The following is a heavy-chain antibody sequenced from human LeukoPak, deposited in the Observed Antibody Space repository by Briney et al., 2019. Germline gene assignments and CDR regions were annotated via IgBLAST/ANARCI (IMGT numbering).Heavy chain of an antibody. J-gene: IGHJ6*03. Sequence: GGSLRLSCAASGFTFSSYSMNWVRQAPGKGLEWVSSISSSSSYIYYADSVKGRFTISRDNAKNSLYLQMNSLRAEDTAVYYCARDTYSSSWLYYYYMDVWGKGTTVTISS. CDR1: GFTFSSYS. V-gene: IGHV3-21*01. CDR2: ISSSSSYI. CDR3: ARDTYSSSWLYYYYMDV. D-gene: IGHD6-13*01.